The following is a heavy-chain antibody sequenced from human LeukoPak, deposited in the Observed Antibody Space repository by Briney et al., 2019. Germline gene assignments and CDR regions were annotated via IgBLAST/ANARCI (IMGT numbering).Heavy chain of an antibody. J-gene: IGHJ4*02. V-gene: IGHV4-39*01. CDR2: IYYSGSA. CDR1: GGSISNSSYY. Sequence: SETLSLTCIVSGGSISNSSYYWGWIHQPPGKGLEWIGSIYYSGSAYYNPSLKSRVTISVDTSKNQFSLKPTSVTAADTAVYYCARHWVVTPNYWGQGTLVTVSS. D-gene: IGHD4-23*01. CDR3: ARHWVVTPNY.